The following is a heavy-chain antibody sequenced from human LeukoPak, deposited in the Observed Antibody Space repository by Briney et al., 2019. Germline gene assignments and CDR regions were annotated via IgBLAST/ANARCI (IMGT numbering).Heavy chain of an antibody. V-gene: IGHV3-23*01. Sequence: GGSLRLSCVASGFTFSSYAMSWVRQAPGKGLEWVSAISGSGGSTYYADSVKGRFTISRDNSKNTLYLLMNSLRAEDTAVYYCAGSLAYCGGDCRLGDYWGQGTLVTVSS. D-gene: IGHD2-21*02. CDR2: ISGSGGST. J-gene: IGHJ4*02. CDR3: AGSLAYCGGDCRLGDY. CDR1: GFTFSSYA.